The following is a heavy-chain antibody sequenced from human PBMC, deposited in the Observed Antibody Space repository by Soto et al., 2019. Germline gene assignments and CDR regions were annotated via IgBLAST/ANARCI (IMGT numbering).Heavy chain of an antibody. D-gene: IGHD2-21*02. CDR1: GLTFNSYA. CDR3: AKALGLYCGGDCFDAFDV. J-gene: IGHJ3*01. V-gene: IGHV3-23*01. CDR2: VDGSGFTS. Sequence: EVQLLESGGGLVQPGGSLRLSCAASGLTFNSYAMTWVRHAPGRGLEWVSGVDGSGFTSYHADSVKGRFTISRDNSKNTLYLQMNSLRAEDTAVYYCAKALGLYCGGDCFDAFDVWGQGAMVSVSS.